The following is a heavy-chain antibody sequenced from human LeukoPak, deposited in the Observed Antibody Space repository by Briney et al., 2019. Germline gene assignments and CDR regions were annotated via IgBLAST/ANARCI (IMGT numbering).Heavy chain of an antibody. CDR2: VSGSGSGT. V-gene: IGHV3-23*01. CDR1: GFTFSNAW. J-gene: IGHJ4*02. CDR3: AKSTSSSWYSGGRKFDY. D-gene: IGHD6-13*01. Sequence: GWSLRLSCAASGFTFSNAWMSWVRQAPGKGLEWVSAVSGSGSGTYYADSVQGRFTISRDNYKNVLYLQMNSLRGEDTAVYYCAKSTSSSWYSGGRKFDYWGQGTLVTVSS.